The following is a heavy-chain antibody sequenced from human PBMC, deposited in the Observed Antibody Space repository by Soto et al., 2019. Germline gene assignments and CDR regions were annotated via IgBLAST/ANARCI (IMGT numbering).Heavy chain of an antibody. CDR2: IYPGDSDT. CDR1: GYSFTTHW. J-gene: IGHJ4*02. Sequence: EVQLVQSGAEVKKPGESLKIPCKGSGYSFTTHWIGWVRQMPGKGLEWMGIIYPGDSDTKYSPSFQGQVTISADKSISTAYLQWSSLKASDTAIYYCARGGDRGGYHWRVFDYWGQGTLVTVSS. D-gene: IGHD5-12*01. CDR3: ARGGDRGGYHWRVFDY. V-gene: IGHV5-51*01.